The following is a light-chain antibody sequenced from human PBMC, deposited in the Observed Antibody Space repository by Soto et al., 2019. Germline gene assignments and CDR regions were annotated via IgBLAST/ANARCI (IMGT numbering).Light chain of an antibody. J-gene: IGKJ4*01. Sequence: DIVLTQTPLSSPVTLGQPASISCRSSQSLVHSDGNTYLNWLQQRPGQPPRLLIYEVSNRFSGVPDRFSGSGAGTDFTLEISRVEADDVGVYYCMQTTQFPLTFGGGNKVEIK. CDR1: QSLVHSDGNTY. CDR2: EVS. CDR3: MQTTQFPLT. V-gene: IGKV2-24*01.